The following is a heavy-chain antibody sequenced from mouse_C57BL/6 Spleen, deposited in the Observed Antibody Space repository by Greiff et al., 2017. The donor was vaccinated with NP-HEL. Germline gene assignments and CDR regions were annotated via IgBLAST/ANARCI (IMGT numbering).Heavy chain of an antibody. V-gene: IGHV3-1*01. CDR1: GYSITSGYD. CDR3: ARGHYGSSPDY. CDR2: ISYSGST. J-gene: IGHJ2*01. Sequence: EVQLKESGPGMVKPPQSLSLTCTVTGYSITSGYDWHWIRHFPGNKLEWMGYISYSGSTNYNPSLKSRISITHDTSKNHFFLKLNSVTTEDTATYYCARGHYGSSPDYWGQGTTLTVSS. D-gene: IGHD1-1*01.